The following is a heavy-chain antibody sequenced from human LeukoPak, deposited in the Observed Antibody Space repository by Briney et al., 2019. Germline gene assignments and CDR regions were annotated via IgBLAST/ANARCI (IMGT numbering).Heavy chain of an antibody. Sequence: GGSLRLSCAASGFTFSSSAMSWVRQAPGKGLEWASAISNNGGYTYYADSVQGRFTISRDNSKSTLCLQMNSLRAEDTAVYYCARDVRHGGWYYFDYWGQGTLVTVSS. D-gene: IGHD6-19*01. CDR2: ISNNGGYT. CDR3: ARDVRHGGWYYFDY. CDR1: GFTFSSSA. V-gene: IGHV3-23*01. J-gene: IGHJ4*02.